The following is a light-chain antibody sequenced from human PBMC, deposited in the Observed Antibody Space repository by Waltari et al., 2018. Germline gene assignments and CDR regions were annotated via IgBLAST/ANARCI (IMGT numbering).Light chain of an antibody. J-gene: IGKJ1*01. CDR3: QQYYSYPRT. CDR1: QGISSY. V-gene: IGKV1-8*01. CDR2: AAS. Sequence: AIRITQSPSSLSASTGDRVTITCRASQGISSYLAWYQQKPGKAPKLLIYAASTLQSVVPSRFSGSGSGTDFTLTISCLQSEDFATYYCQQYYSYPRTFGQGTKVEIK.